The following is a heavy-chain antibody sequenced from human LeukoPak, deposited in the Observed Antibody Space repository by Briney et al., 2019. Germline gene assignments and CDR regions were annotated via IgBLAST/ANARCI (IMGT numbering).Heavy chain of an antibody. Sequence: GGSLRLSCAASGFTFSNYWMSWVRQAPGKGLEWVAVISYDGSNKYYADSVKGRFTISRDNSKNTLYLQMNSLRAEDTAVYYCAKDREYYGSGSYYNWGQGTLVTVSS. CDR1: GFTFSNYW. D-gene: IGHD3-10*01. J-gene: IGHJ4*02. CDR3: AKDREYYGSGSYYN. V-gene: IGHV3-30*18. CDR2: ISYDGSNK.